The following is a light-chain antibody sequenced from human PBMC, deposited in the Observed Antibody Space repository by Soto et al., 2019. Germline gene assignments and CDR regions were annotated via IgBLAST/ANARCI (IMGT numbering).Light chain of an antibody. CDR2: SAS. CDR1: QNIRIY. J-gene: IGKJ4*01. CDR3: QQSFSTPT. Sequence: DIQMTQSPSSLSASVGDRVTITCRSSQNIRIYLNWYQQKPGKVPTLLIHSASSLQSGVPSRFGCSGSGTDFTLTISSLQPEDFATYYCQQSFSTPTFGGGTKVEIK. V-gene: IGKV1-39*01.